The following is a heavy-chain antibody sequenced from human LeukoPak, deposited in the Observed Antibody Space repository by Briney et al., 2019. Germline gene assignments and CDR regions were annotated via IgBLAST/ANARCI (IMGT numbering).Heavy chain of an antibody. V-gene: IGHV5-51*01. CDR3: ARRYCSGGSCYSAYAFDI. CDR2: IYPGDSDT. Sequence: GESLKISCKGSGYSFTSFWIAWVRQMPGKGLEWMGIIYPGDSDTRYSPSFQGQVTISADKSISTAYLQWSSLKASDTAMYYCARRYCSGGSCYSAYAFDIWGQGTMVTVSS. CDR1: GYSFTSFW. J-gene: IGHJ3*02. D-gene: IGHD2-15*01.